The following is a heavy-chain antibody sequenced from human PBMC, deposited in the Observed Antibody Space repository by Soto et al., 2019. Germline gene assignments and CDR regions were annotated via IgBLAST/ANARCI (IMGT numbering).Heavy chain of an antibody. V-gene: IGHV4-61*01. CDR2: IYYSGST. CDR3: ARLEGGSYYDGLYYYYGMDV. CDR1: GGSVSSGSYY. Sequence: SETLSLTCTVSGGSVSSGSYYWSWIRQPPGKGLEWIGYIYYSGSTNYNPSLKSRVTISVDTSKNQFSLKLSSVTAADTAVYYCARLEGGSYYDGLYYYYGMDVWGQGTTVTVSS. J-gene: IGHJ6*02. D-gene: IGHD1-26*01.